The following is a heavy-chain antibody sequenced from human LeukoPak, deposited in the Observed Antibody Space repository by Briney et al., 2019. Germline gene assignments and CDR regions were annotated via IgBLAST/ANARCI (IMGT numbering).Heavy chain of an antibody. D-gene: IGHD3-16*01. V-gene: IGHV3-23*01. CDR2: LRGNGDA. J-gene: IGHJ4*02. Sequence: GGSLRLSCVASGFTFSSYAMSWVRETPARGLEWVSSLRGNGDAFYADSVKGRFTLSRDESRNTVYLQLNKLRVEDTTIYYCAKASWVSTADAVLWGQGTVVTVSS. CDR1: GFTFSSYA. CDR3: AKASWVSTADAVL.